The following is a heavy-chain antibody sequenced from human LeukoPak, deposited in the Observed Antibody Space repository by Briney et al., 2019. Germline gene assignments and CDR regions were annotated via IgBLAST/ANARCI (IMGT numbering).Heavy chain of an antibody. J-gene: IGHJ4*02. Sequence: ASVKVSCKASGYTFTSYGISWVRQAPGQGLEWMGWISAYNSNTNYAQKLQGRVTMTTDTCTSTAYMELRSLRSDDTAVYYCARVRAAAGTLDYWGQGTLVTVSS. CDR2: ISAYNSNT. V-gene: IGHV1-18*01. CDR3: ARVRAAAGTLDY. D-gene: IGHD6-13*01. CDR1: GYTFTSYG.